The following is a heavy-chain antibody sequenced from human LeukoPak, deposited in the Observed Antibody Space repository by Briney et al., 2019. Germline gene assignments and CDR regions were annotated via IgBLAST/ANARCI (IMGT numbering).Heavy chain of an antibody. CDR1: GGSISSYD. V-gene: IGHV4-4*07. D-gene: IGHD2-2*01. J-gene: IGHJ5*02. CDR3: ARELKPGMPAPYNWFDP. CDR2: IYTSGST. Sequence: SETLSLTCTVSGGSISSYDWSWIRQPAGKGLEWIGRIYTSGSTNYNPSLKSRVTMSVDTSKNQFSLKLSSVTAADTAVYYCARELKPGMPAPYNWFDPWGQGTLVTVSS.